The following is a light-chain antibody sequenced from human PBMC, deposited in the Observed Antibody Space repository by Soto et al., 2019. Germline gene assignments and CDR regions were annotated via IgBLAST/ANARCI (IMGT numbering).Light chain of an antibody. V-gene: IGLV2-23*02. CDR1: SSDVGTYNL. Sequence: QSALTQPASVSGSPGQSITISCTGTSSDVGTYNLVSWYQQHPGKVPKLIIYEVTKRPSGVSNRFSGSKSGNTASLTISGLQAEDEADYYCCSHAGSGTFEGVFGGGTQLTVL. CDR2: EVT. CDR3: CSHAGSGTFEGV. J-gene: IGLJ3*02.